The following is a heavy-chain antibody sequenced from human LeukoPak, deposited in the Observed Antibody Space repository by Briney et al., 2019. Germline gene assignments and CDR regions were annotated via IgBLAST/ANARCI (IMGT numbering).Heavy chain of an antibody. CDR3: AKLYSGSYLAPFDY. D-gene: IGHD1-26*01. CDR1: GFTLSSYA. J-gene: IGHJ4*02. Sequence: GGSLRLSCAASGFTLSSYAMSWVRQAPGKGLEWVSAISGSGGSTYYADSVKGRFTISRDNSKNTLYLQMNSLRAEDTAVYYCAKLYSGSYLAPFDYWGQGTLVTVSS. CDR2: ISGSGGST. V-gene: IGHV3-23*01.